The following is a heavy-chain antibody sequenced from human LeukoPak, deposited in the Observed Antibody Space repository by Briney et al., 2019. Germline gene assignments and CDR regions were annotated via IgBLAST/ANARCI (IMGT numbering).Heavy chain of an antibody. V-gene: IGHV4-59*01. CDR2: ISCSGYT. D-gene: IGHD3-3*01. Sequence: SETLSLTCTVSGGSISNFYWNWIRLSPGKGLEWIGYISCSGYTKYNPSLKSRITISLDTSKNQFSLNLSSVTAADTAVYYCARNKAHTIFGVVPNWFDPWGQGTLVTVSS. CDR1: GGSISNFY. J-gene: IGHJ5*02. CDR3: ARNKAHTIFGVVPNWFDP.